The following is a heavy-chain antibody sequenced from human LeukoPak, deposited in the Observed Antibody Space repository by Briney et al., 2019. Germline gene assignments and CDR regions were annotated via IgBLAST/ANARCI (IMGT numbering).Heavy chain of an antibody. CDR1: GGTFSSYA. CDR3: ARSPYTAILEWYFDY. CDR2: MNPNSGNT. J-gene: IGHJ4*02. V-gene: IGHV1-8*02. D-gene: IGHD5-18*01. Sequence: ASVKVSCKASGGTFSSYAISWVRQAPGQGLEWMGWMNPNSGNTGYAQKFQGRVTVTRNTSISTAYMGLSSLRSEDTAVYYCARSPYTAILEWYFDYWGQGTLVTVSS.